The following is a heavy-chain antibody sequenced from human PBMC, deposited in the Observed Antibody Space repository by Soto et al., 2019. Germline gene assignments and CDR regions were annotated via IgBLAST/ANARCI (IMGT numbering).Heavy chain of an antibody. Sequence: ASVKVSCKTSGYTFNTYGINWVRQAPGQGLELMGWISAYDGKTTYAEKFQGRVTLTTDTSTSTAYMELRSLRSDDTAIYYCARDPHEFWTSYWFDPWGQGTPVTISS. CDR3: ARDPHEFWTSYWFDP. D-gene: IGHD3-3*01. J-gene: IGHJ5*02. CDR1: GYTFNTYG. V-gene: IGHV1-18*01. CDR2: ISAYDGKT.